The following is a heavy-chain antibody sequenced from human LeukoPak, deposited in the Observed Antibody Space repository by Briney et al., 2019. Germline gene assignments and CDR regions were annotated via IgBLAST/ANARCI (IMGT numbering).Heavy chain of an antibody. J-gene: IGHJ1*01. Sequence: PGGSLRLSCAASGFTFSSYSMNWVRQAPGKGLEWVSSISSSSSYIYYADSVKGRFTISRDNAKNSLYLQMNSLRAEDTAVYYCARDRYYFDSSGEFQHWGQGTLVTVSS. V-gene: IGHV3-21*01. D-gene: IGHD3-22*01. CDR2: ISSSSSYI. CDR3: ARDRYYFDSSGEFQH. CDR1: GFTFSSYS.